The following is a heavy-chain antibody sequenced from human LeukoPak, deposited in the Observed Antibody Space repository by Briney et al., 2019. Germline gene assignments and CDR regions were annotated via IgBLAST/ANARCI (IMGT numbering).Heavy chain of an antibody. CDR1: GGSFSGYY. CDR2: INHSGST. CDR3: ARSSRIKIAARPSYYYGMDV. D-gene: IGHD6-6*01. J-gene: IGHJ6*02. V-gene: IGHV4-34*01. Sequence: SETLSLTCAVYGGSFSGYYWSWIRQPPGKGLEWIGEINHSGSTNYNPSLKSRVTISVDTSKNQFSLKLSSVTAADTAVYYCARSSRIKIAARPSYYYGMDVWGQGTTVTVSS.